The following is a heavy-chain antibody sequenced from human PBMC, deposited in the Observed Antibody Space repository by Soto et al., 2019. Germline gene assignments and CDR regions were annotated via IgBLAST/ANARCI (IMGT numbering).Heavy chain of an antibody. Sequence: QVQLQESGPGLVKPSGTLSLTCGVFGGSISNSNWWTWVRQPPGKGLEWIGEIYHSGGTNYNSSLMSRVTISLDKVNNQFSLKLTSVTAADTAVYYCAHRTIVGAAIWGQGTLVTVSS. CDR3: AHRTIVGAAI. CDR2: IYHSGGT. D-gene: IGHD1-26*01. V-gene: IGHV4-4*02. J-gene: IGHJ4*02. CDR1: GGSISNSNW.